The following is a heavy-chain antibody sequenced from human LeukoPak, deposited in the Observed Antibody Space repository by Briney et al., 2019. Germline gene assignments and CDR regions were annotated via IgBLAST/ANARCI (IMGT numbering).Heavy chain of an antibody. D-gene: IGHD2-15*01. CDR3: ARDDCSGRNCYAGWCVDV. J-gene: IGHJ2*01. Sequence: PSETLSLTCSVSVYPIRNVFFWSWVRQPPGKGLEWIASIYHGGFPFFNPPLKSRVSISIDKSTNQFSLDLTSVTATDTAVYYCARDDCSGRNCYAGWCVDVWGRGTLVTVSS. V-gene: IGHV4-38-2*02. CDR2: IYHGGFP. CDR1: VYPIRNVFF.